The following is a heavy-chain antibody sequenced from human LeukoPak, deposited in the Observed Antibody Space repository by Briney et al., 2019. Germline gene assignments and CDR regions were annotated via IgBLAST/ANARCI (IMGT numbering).Heavy chain of an antibody. CDR3: TTDFPYQLLPPLWY. V-gene: IGHV3-15*01. Sequence: PGGSLRLSCTASGFTFTNAWMNWVRQAPGKGLEWVARIKSQTDGVTTDYAAPVKGRFTISRDDSKNTLYLQMNSLKTEDTAVYYCTTDFPYQLLPPLWYWGQGTLVTVSS. J-gene: IGHJ4*02. CDR1: GFTFTNAW. D-gene: IGHD2-2*01. CDR2: IKSQTDGVTT.